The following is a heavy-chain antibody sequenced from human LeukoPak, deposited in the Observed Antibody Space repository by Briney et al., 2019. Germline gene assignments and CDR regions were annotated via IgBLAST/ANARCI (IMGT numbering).Heavy chain of an antibody. CDR3: ARGSMVRGVMGFDY. CDR1: GGSISSYY. CDR2: IYTSGST. J-gene: IGHJ4*02. V-gene: IGHV4-4*07. D-gene: IGHD3-10*01. Sequence: PSETLSLTCTVSGGSISSYYWSWIRQPAGKGLEWIGRIYTSGSTNYNPSLKSRVTMSVDTSKNQFSLKLSSVTAADTAVYYCARGSMVRGVMGFDYWGQGTLVTVSS.